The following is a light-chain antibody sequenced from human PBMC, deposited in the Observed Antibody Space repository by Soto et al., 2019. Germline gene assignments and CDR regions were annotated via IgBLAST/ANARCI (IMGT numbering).Light chain of an antibody. Sequence: DIQMTQYPSSLSASVGDRITITCRASQNINNYLNWYQQKPGKVPQFLIYAASSLRSGVPSRFSGSGSGTDFTLTITKLHPEDSANYYFQQSFSAPLTCGPGTKVNL. CDR2: AAS. CDR3: QQSFSAPLT. CDR1: QNINNY. J-gene: IGKJ3*01. V-gene: IGKV1-39*01.